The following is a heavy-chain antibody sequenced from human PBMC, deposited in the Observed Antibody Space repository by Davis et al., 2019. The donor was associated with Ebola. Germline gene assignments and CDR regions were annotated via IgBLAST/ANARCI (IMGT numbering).Heavy chain of an antibody. CDR1: GVSIGRHY. CDR2: IYYTGKA. J-gene: IGHJ4*02. D-gene: IGHD3-10*01. CDR3: SERGSSV. V-gene: IGHV4-59*03. Sequence: PSETLSLTCTVSGVSIGRHYWSWIRQPPGKRLEWIGSIYYTGKAYYNSSLASRATISVDTSKNQFSLKLTSVTAADTAMYYCSERGSSVWGQGTLVTVSS.